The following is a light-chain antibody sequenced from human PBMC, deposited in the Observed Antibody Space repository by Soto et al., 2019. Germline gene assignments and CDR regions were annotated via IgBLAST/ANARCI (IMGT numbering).Light chain of an antibody. CDR2: GAS. CDR1: ESVSSN. J-gene: IGKJ4*01. Sequence: EIGMTQSPATLSVSPGERATLSCRASESVSSNLAWYQQKPGQAPRLLIYGASTRATGIPARFSGSGSGTEFTLTISSLQSEDFALYSCQQYNNWLTFGGGTKVEIK. V-gene: IGKV3-15*01. CDR3: QQYNNWLT.